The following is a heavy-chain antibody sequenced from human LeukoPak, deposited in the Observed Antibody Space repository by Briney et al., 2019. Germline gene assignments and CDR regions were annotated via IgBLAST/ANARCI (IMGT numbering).Heavy chain of an antibody. D-gene: IGHD3-10*02. CDR3: ARDLHYYVAMDV. CDR1: GFTFSSYS. Sequence: GGSLRLSCAASGFTFSSYSMNWVRQAPGKGLEWVSCISSTSNTIYYADSVKGRFAISRDNSKNTLFLQLHNLRVEDTALYYCARDLHYYVAMDVWGQGTTVTVSS. CDR2: ISSTSNTI. V-gene: IGHV3-48*01. J-gene: IGHJ6*02.